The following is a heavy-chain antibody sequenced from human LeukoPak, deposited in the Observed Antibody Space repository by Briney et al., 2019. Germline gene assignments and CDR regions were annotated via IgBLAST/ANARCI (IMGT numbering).Heavy chain of an antibody. Sequence: ASVKVSCKASGYTFTSYAMNWGRQAPGQGLEWMGRINTNTGNPTYAQGFTGRFVFSLDTSVSTAYLQISSLKAEDTAVYYCARDQGSGINYYYYYMDVWGKGTTVTVSS. D-gene: IGHD3-10*01. CDR3: ARDQGSGINYYYYYMDV. CDR2: INTNTGNP. J-gene: IGHJ6*03. V-gene: IGHV7-4-1*02. CDR1: GYTFTSYA.